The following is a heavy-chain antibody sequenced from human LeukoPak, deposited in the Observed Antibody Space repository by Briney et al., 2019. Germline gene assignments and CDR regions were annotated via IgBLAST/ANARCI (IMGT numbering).Heavy chain of an antibody. Sequence: ASVKVSCKASGYTFTSYGISWVRQAPGQGLEWMGWISAYNGNTNYAQKFQGRVTITADESTSTAYMELSSLRSEDTAMYYCASEGRDGYSHHLEYWGQGTLVTVSA. V-gene: IGHV1-18*01. D-gene: IGHD5-24*01. CDR2: ISAYNGNT. J-gene: IGHJ4*02. CDR3: ASEGRDGYSHHLEY. CDR1: GYTFTSYG.